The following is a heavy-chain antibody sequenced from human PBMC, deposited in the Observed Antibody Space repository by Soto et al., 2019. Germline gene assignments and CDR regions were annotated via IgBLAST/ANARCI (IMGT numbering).Heavy chain of an antibody. CDR1: GFTLRGYA. Sequence: EVQLAESGGGLAQPGGSLRLSCAASGFTLRGYAMDCVRQAPVKGLEYVSGISSNGVGTYYANSVQGRFTISRDNSKNTVYLQMVSLSPEDMAVYYCARRARPDFYYMDVWCKGTTVIVSS. CDR3: ARRARPDFYYMDV. D-gene: IGHD6-6*01. V-gene: IGHV3-64*01. J-gene: IGHJ6*03. CDR2: ISSNGVGT.